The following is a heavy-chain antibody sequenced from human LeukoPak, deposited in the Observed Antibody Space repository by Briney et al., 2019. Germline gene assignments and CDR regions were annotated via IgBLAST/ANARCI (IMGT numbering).Heavy chain of an antibody. CDR1: GFIFSGYG. J-gene: IGHJ4*02. V-gene: IGHV3-30*02. D-gene: IGHD6-13*01. Sequence: GGSLRLSCAASGFIFSGYGMHWVRQAPGKGLQWVTFIRYEGSNKYYAGSVKGRFTISRDNSKNTLYLQMNSLRVEDTAVYYCAKESDVAAAGIDYWGQGTLVTVPS. CDR2: IRYEGSNK. CDR3: AKESDVAAAGIDY.